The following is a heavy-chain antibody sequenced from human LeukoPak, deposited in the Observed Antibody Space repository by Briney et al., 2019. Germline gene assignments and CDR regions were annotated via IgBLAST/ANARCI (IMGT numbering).Heavy chain of an antibody. J-gene: IGHJ3*02. CDR1: GFTFSSYA. Sequence: GGSLRLSCAASGFTFSSYAMSWVRQAPGKGLKWVSTINDNGDGTYYADSVKGRFTISRDNSYNTVSLQMNSLRDEDTGVYYCARGVTTVIYDAFDIWGQGTMVTVSS. V-gene: IGHV3-23*01. CDR2: INDNGDGT. D-gene: IGHD4-11*01. CDR3: ARGVTTVIYDAFDI.